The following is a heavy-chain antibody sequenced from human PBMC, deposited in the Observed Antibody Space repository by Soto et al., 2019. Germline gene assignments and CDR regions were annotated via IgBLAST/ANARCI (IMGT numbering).Heavy chain of an antibody. V-gene: IGHV1-24*01. J-gene: IGHJ4*02. D-gene: IGHD2-15*01. CDR1: GYTLTELS. Sequence: ASVKVSCKVSGYTLTELSIHWVRKAPGKGLEWMGGFDLGDDETIYAQKFQGRVTMTEDTSTDTAYMELSSLRSEDTAVYYCASKDDPFEYWGQGTPVTVSS. CDR2: FDLGDDET. CDR3: ASKDDPFEY.